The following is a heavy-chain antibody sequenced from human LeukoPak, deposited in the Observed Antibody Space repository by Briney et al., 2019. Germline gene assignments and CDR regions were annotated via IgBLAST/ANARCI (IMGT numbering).Heavy chain of an antibody. CDR1: GFTFSDDY. CDR2: ISSSGSSI. J-gene: IGHJ5*02. CDR3: ARDRAYYTVTGWFDP. D-gene: IGHD3-10*01. V-gene: IGHV3-11*04. Sequence: GGSLRLSCAASGFTFSDDYMSWIRQAPGKGLEWVSYISSSGSSIYYADSVKGRFTISRDNAKNSLYLQMNSLRAEDTAVYYCARDRAYYTVTGWFDPWGQGTLVTVSS.